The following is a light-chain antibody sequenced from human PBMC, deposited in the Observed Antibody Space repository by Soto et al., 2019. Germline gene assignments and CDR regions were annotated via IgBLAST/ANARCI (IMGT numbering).Light chain of an antibody. CDR1: QSLLHSNGYNY. V-gene: IGKV2-28*01. J-gene: IGKJ5*01. CDR3: MQAVQTPRT. CDR2: LGS. Sequence: DIVVTQSPLSLPVTPGEPASISCRSSQSLLHSNGYNYLDWYLQKPGQSPQLLIYLGSNRASGVPARCSGSGSGTDFTLKISRVEAEDVGVYYCMQAVQTPRTFGQGTRLAIK.